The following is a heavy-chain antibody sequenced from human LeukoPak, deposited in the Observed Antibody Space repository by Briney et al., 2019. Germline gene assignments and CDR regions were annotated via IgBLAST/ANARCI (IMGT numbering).Heavy chain of an antibody. Sequence: GGPLRLSCAASGFTFSSYSMNWVRQAPGKGLEWVSSISSSSTYIYHADSVKGRFTISRDNAKNSLYLQMNSLRAEDTAVYYCARDPVGVLFDYWGQGTLVTVSS. J-gene: IGHJ4*02. CDR3: ARDPVGVLFDY. D-gene: IGHD1-26*01. V-gene: IGHV3-21*01. CDR2: ISSSSTYI. CDR1: GFTFSSYS.